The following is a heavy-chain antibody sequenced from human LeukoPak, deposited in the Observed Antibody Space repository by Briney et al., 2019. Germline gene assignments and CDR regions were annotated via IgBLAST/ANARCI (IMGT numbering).Heavy chain of an antibody. Sequence: ASVKVSCKASGYTFTSYDINWVRQAPGQGLEWMGWISGYNGNTKYAQKLQGRVTMTTDTSTSTAYMELRSLRSDDTAVYYCARVAPHRRLTSGWYYLDYWGQGTLVTVSS. CDR2: ISGYNGNT. CDR1: GYTFTSYD. D-gene: IGHD6-19*01. CDR3: ARVAPHRRLTSGWYYLDY. J-gene: IGHJ4*02. V-gene: IGHV1-18*01.